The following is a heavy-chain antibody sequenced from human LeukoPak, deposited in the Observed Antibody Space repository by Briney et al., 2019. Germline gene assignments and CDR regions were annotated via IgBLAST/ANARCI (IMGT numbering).Heavy chain of an antibody. V-gene: IGHV4-59*01. CDR1: GGSISSYY. CDR3: ARSAGLELRAYYYGMDV. J-gene: IGHJ6*02. D-gene: IGHD1-7*01. CDR2: IYYSGST. Sequence: SETLSLTCTVSGGSISSYYWSWIRQPPGKGLEWIGYIYYSGSTNYNPSLKSRVTISVDTSKTQFSLKLSSVTAADTAVYYCARSAGLELRAYYYGMDVWGQGTTVTVSS.